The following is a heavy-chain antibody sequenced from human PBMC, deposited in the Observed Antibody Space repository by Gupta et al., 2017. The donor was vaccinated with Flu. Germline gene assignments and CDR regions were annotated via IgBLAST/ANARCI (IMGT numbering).Heavy chain of an antibody. V-gene: IGHV3-30*18. CDR1: TFSSYG. D-gene: IGHD6-6*01. CDR2: ISYDGSNK. Sequence: TFSSYGMHWVRQAPGKGLEWVAVISYDGSNKYYADSVKGRFTISRDNSKNTLYLQMNSLRAEDTAVYYCAKDRDSRSSHVDHGGHGTLVTVYS. CDR3: AKDRDSRSSHVDH. J-gene: IGHJ4*01.